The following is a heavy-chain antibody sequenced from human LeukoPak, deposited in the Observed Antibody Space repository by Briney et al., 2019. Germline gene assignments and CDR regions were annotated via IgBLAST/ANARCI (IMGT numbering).Heavy chain of an antibody. CDR1: GFIFNNYA. V-gene: IGHV3-9*01. Sequence: GGSLSLSCAGSGFIFNNYAMHWVRQPPGKGLEWVSGISWNSGSIDYADSVKGRFTISRDNAKNSLYLQMNSLRVEDTAVYYCARGPGFLTDYWGQGTLVTVSS. J-gene: IGHJ4*02. CDR2: ISWNSGSI. D-gene: IGHD3-3*01. CDR3: ARGPGFLTDY.